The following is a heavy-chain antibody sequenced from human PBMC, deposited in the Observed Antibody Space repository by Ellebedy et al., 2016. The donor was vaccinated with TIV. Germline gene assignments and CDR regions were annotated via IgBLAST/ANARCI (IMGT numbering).Heavy chain of an antibody. D-gene: IGHD2-2*02. CDR2: IKQDGSEI. CDR3: ARDAYPYAMDV. V-gene: IGHV3-7*03. Sequence: LSLTCAVSGFTFSNYWMSWARQAPGKGLEWVATIKQDGSEIHYVDSVKGRFTISRDNAKNSLYLQMNSLIVEDTALYYCARDAYPYAMDVWGQGTTVTVSS. CDR1: GFTFSNYW. J-gene: IGHJ6*02.